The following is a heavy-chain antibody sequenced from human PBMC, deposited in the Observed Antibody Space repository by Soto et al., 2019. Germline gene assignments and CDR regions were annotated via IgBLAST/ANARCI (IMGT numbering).Heavy chain of an antibody. J-gene: IGHJ4*02. Sequence: QVPLQESGPGLVKPSETLSLTCSVSGGSISSYYWSWIRQPPGKGLEWIGEIYDSGSTNYNPSLKSRVTISVDTSKNQFSLKLSSVTAADTAVYYCASYDILTGTFDYWGQGTLVTVSS. CDR3: ASYDILTGTFDY. D-gene: IGHD3-9*01. CDR2: IYDSGST. CDR1: GGSISSYY. V-gene: IGHV4-59*01.